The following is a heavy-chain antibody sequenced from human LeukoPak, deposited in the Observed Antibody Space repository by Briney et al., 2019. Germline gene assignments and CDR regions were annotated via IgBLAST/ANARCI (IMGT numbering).Heavy chain of an antibody. J-gene: IGHJ4*02. CDR3: ARDMMWYTAMVNDY. CDR2: IYHSGGT. V-gene: IGHV4-38-2*02. D-gene: IGHD5-18*01. Sequence: SETLSLTCTVSGYSISSGYYWGWIRQPPGKGLEWIGTIYHSGGTYYNPSLKSRVTISVDTSKNQFSLNLRFVTGADTAVYYCARDMMWYTAMVNDYWGQGTLVTVSS. CDR1: GYSISSGYY.